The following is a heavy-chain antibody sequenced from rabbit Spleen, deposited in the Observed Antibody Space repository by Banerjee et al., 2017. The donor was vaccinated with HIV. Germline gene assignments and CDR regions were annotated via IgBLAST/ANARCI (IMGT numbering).Heavy chain of an antibody. Sequence: EQLEESGGGLVKPEGSLTLTCKASGVSLNDKDVMCWVRQAPGKGLEWIACINIATGKSVYASWAKGRFIMFRTSSTTVTLQMTSLTAADTATYFCARDLVIVIGWNFNLWGPGTLVTVS. D-gene: IGHD6-1*01. CDR3: ARDLVIVIGWNFNL. J-gene: IGHJ4*01. CDR2: INIATGKS. CDR1: GVSLNDKDV. V-gene: IGHV1S45*01.